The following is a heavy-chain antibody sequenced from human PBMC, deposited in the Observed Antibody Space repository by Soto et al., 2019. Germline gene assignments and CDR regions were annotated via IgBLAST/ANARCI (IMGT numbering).Heavy chain of an antibody. CDR2: ISAYNGNT. V-gene: IGHV1-18*01. Sequence: ASVKVSCKASGYTFTSYGISWVRQAPGQGLEWMGWISAYNGNTNYAQKLQGRVTMTTDTSTGTAYMELRSLRSDDTAVYYCARPHGSSGYYSYYGMDVWGQGTTVTVSS. D-gene: IGHD3-22*01. J-gene: IGHJ6*02. CDR3: ARPHGSSGYYSYYGMDV. CDR1: GYTFTSYG.